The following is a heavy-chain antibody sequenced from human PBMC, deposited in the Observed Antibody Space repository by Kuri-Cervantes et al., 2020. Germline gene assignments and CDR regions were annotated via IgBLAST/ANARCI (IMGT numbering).Heavy chain of an antibody. CDR2: IYTSGST. CDR3: ARGPSYGLNFFDY. J-gene: IGHJ4*02. CDR1: GGSISSYY. D-gene: IGHD5-18*01. Sequence: GSLRLSCTVSGGSISSYYWGWIRRPAGKGLEWIGRIYTSGSTNYNPSLKSRVTMSVDTSKNQFSLKLSSVTAADTAVYYCARGPSYGLNFFDYWGQGTLVTVSS. V-gene: IGHV4-4*07.